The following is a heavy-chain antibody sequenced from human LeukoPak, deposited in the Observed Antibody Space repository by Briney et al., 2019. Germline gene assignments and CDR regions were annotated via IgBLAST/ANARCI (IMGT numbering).Heavy chain of an antibody. V-gene: IGHV1-46*01. CDR1: GYTFTSYY. CDR2: INPSGGST. CDR3: ARVESSTTVVTSNYFDY. Sequence: ASVKVSCKASGYTFTSYYLHWVRQAPGQGLEWMGIINPSGGSTSYAQKFQGRVTMTRDMSTSTVYMELSSLRSEDTAVYYCARVESSTTVVTSNYFDYWGQGTLVTVSS. D-gene: IGHD4-23*01. J-gene: IGHJ4*02.